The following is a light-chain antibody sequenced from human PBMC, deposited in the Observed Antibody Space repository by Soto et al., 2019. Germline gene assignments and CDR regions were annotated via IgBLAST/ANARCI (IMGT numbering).Light chain of an antibody. CDR1: RNIDKW. CDR3: LQYNSYSDMYT. Sequence: GDRVTITCWASRNIDKWLAWHQQRPGKAPKVLIYEASKLQSGVPSRFSGSRSGTEFTLTISCLQPDDFATYYCLQYNSYSDMYTFGQGTKLEIK. CDR2: EAS. J-gene: IGKJ2*01. V-gene: IGKV1-5*03.